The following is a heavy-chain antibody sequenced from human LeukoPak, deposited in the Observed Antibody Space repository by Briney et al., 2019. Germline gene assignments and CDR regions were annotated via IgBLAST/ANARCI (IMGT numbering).Heavy chain of an antibody. CDR1: AFTFSTYA. CDR3: AKDKYNFWSGSNYYYMDV. J-gene: IGHJ6*03. V-gene: IGHV3-23*01. D-gene: IGHD3-3*01. Sequence: GGSLRLSCAASAFTFSTYAMSWVRQAPGKGLECVSVISGGAGSTYYADSVKGRFTISRDNSKNTLFLQMNSLRSEDTAVYYCAKDKYNFWSGSNYYYMDVWGKGTTVTVSS. CDR2: ISGGAGST.